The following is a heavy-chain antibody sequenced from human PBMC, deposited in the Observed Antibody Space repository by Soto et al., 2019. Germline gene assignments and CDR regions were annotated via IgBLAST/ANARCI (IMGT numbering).Heavy chain of an antibody. CDR1: GGSISSYY. Sequence: SETLSLTCTVSGGSISSYYWSWIRQPPGKGLEWIGYIYYSGSTNYNPSLKSRVTISVDTSKNQFSLKLSSVTAADTAVYYCARRGPRSPYYYYYMDVWGKGTTVTVSS. D-gene: IGHD3-16*02. V-gene: IGHV4-59*01. J-gene: IGHJ6*03. CDR3: ARRGPRSPYYYYYMDV. CDR2: IYYSGST.